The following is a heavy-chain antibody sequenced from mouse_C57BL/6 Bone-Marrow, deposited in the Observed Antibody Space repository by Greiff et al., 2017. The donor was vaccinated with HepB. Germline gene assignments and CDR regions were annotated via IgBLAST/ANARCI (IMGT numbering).Heavy chain of an antibody. V-gene: IGHV6-3*01. CDR3: TGYDYDEAY. J-gene: IGHJ3*01. CDR2: IRLKSDNYAT. Sequence: DVKLVESGGGFVQPGGSMKLSCVASGFTFSNYWMNWVRQSPEQGLEWVAQIRLKSDNYATHYAESVKGSFTISRDDSNSSVYLQMHNLRAEDTGMYYCTGYDYDEAYWGQGTLVTVSA. D-gene: IGHD2-4*01. CDR1: GFTFSNYW.